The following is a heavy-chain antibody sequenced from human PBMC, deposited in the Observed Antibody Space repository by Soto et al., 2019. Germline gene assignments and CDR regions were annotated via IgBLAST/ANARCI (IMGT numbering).Heavy chain of an antibody. D-gene: IGHD3-9*01. J-gene: IGHJ6*02. CDR2: IWYDGSNK. V-gene: IGHV3-33*01. CDR3: ARVPTYFDGGSYYYYGMDV. Sequence: GGSLRLSCAASGFTFSSYGMHWVRQAPGKGLEWVAVIWYDGSNKYYADSVKGRFTISRDNSKNTLYLQMNSLRAEDTAVYYCARVPTYFDGGSYYYYGMDVWGQGTTVTSP. CDR1: GFTFSSYG.